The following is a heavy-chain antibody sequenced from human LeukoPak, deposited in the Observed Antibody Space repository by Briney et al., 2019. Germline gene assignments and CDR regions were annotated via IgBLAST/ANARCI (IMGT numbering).Heavy chain of an antibody. J-gene: IGHJ3*01. Sequence: SETLSLTCAVSGGSISSTSYYWAWIRQPPGKGLERIGTIYYSGSTYHNPSLKSRVTLSVDTSRNQFSLRLSSVDAADTAVYYCAKAGVRYFDSGGLNAFDFWGQGATVTVSS. CDR1: GGSISSTSYY. D-gene: IGHD3-22*01. V-gene: IGHV4-39*01. CDR2: IYYSGST. CDR3: AKAGVRYFDSGGLNAFDF.